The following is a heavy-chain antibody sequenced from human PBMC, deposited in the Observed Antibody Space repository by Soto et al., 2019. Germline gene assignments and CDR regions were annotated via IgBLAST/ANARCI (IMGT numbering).Heavy chain of an antibody. Sequence: HPGGSLRLSCAASGFTFSSYAMSWVRQAPGKGLEWVSAISGSGGSTYYADSVKGRFTISRDNSKNTLYLQMNSLRAEDTAVYYCAKTPFNYYGSGSYLFDYWGQGTLVTVSS. V-gene: IGHV3-23*01. D-gene: IGHD3-10*01. CDR3: AKTPFNYYGSGSYLFDY. CDR2: ISGSGGST. CDR1: GFTFSSYA. J-gene: IGHJ4*02.